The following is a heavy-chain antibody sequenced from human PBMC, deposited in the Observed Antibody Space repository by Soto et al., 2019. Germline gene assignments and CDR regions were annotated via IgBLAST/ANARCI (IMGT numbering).Heavy chain of an antibody. CDR3: ARTAAAGKYYYGVDV. Sequence: LGESLKISCKGSGYSFTSYWIGWVRQMPGKGLEWMGIIYPGDSDTRYSPSFQGQVTISVDKSFSTAYLQWSSLKASDTAMYYCARTAAAGKYYYGVDVWGQGTTVTVSS. V-gene: IGHV5-51*01. CDR2: IYPGDSDT. J-gene: IGHJ6*02. D-gene: IGHD6-13*01. CDR1: GYSFTSYW.